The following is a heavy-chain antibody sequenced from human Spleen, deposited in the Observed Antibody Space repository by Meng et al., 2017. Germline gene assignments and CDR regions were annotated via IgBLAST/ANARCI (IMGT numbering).Heavy chain of an antibody. CDR2: ITGSSGTT. CDR1: GFTLTSYG. CDR3: AKIMGYSAYDPADS. V-gene: IGHV3-23*01. J-gene: IGHJ5*01. Sequence: EVELLESGAGVVEPGGSLGRSCAASGFTLTSYGMSWVRQAPGKGLQWVSVITGSSGTTYYADSVKGRFTISRDNSTNTLYLQMNSLRAEDTAVYYCAKIMGYSAYDPADSWGQGTLVTVSS. D-gene: IGHD5-12*01.